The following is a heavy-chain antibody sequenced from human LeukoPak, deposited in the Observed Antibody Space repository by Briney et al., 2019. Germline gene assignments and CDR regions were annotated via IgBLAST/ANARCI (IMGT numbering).Heavy chain of an antibody. CDR2: IYYSESA. Sequence: NPSQTLSLTCTVSGGSISSGGYYWSWIRQHPGKGLEWIGYIYYSESANYNPSLKSRVTISVDTSKNQFSLKLSSVTAADTAVYYCASSCTGGTCYLPHYWGQGTLVTVSS. J-gene: IGHJ4*02. V-gene: IGHV4-61*08. D-gene: IGHD2-15*01. CDR1: GGSISSGGYY. CDR3: ASSCTGGTCYLPHY.